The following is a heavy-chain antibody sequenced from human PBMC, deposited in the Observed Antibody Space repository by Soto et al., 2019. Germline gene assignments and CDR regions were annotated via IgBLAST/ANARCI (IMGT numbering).Heavy chain of an antibody. D-gene: IGHD2-15*01. CDR1: GFIASNTY. Sequence: EVQLLDSGGGLFKPGGSLRLSCTPSGFIASNTYVTWAGQAPGKGLEWVSVIFNRGDTHYADSVRGRFSLSRDISDNTLHLQMNNLRVEDTAVYYCAREPRYCRGGSCSITGDAYDIWGQGTMVTVSS. CDR3: AREPRYCRGGSCSITGDAYDI. V-gene: IGHV3-66*01. J-gene: IGHJ3*02. CDR2: IFNRGDT.